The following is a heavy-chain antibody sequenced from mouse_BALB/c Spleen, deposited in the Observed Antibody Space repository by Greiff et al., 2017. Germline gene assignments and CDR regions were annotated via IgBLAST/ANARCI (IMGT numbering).Heavy chain of an antibody. J-gene: IGHJ3*01. V-gene: IGHV3-8*02. Sequence: EVKLVESGPSLVKPSQTLSLTCSVTGDSITSGYWNWIRKFPGNKLEYMGYISYSGSTYYNPSLKSRISITRDTSKNQYYLQLNSVTTEDTATYYCARRGSSYNPFAYWGQGTLVTVSA. CDR2: ISYSGST. CDR1: GDSITSGY. D-gene: IGHD1-1*01. CDR3: ARRGSSYNPFAY.